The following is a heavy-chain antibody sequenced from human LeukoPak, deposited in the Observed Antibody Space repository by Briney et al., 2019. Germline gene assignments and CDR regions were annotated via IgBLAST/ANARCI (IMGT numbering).Heavy chain of an antibody. CDR2: IRYDGSRK. Sequence: GGSLRLSCAASGFILSSYGMHWVRQAPDKGLEWVAFIRYDGSRKYYADSVKGRFTISRDNSKNTLYLQMNSLRAEDTAMYYCAKDPDYYGSGSYDYWGQGTLVTVSS. V-gene: IGHV3-30*02. D-gene: IGHD3-10*01. CDR1: GFILSSYG. CDR3: AKDPDYYGSGSYDY. J-gene: IGHJ4*02.